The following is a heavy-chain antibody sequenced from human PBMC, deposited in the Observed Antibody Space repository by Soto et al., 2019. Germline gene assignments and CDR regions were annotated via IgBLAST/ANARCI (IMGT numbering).Heavy chain of an antibody. D-gene: IGHD2-21*02. J-gene: IGHJ6*02. CDR2: IYYSGST. CDR1: GGSISRGGYY. CDR3: ARGGYVGGNLAYYYYGMDV. Sequence: TLSLTCTVSGGSISRGGYYWSWIRQHPGKGLEWIGYIYYSGSTYYNPSLKSRVTISVDTSKNQFSLKLSSVTAADTAVYYCARGGYVGGNLAYYYYGMDVWGQGTTVTV. V-gene: IGHV4-31*03.